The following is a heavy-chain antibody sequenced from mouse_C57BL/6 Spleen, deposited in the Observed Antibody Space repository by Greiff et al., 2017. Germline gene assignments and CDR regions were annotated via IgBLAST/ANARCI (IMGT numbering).Heavy chain of an antibody. CDR2: IWGDGST. J-gene: IGHJ4*01. CDR3: AKKEGTTVVDDYYAMDY. D-gene: IGHD1-1*01. Sequence: VKLVESGPGLVAPSQSLSITCTVSGFSLTSYGVSWVRQPPGKGLEWLGVIWGDGSTNYHSALISRLSISKDNSKSQVFLKLNSLQADDTATYYCAKKEGTTVVDDYYAMDYWGQGTSVTVSS. CDR1: GFSLTSYG. V-gene: IGHV2-3*01.